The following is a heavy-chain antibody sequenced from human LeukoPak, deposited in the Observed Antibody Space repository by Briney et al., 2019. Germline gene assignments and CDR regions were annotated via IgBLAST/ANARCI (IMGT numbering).Heavy chain of an antibody. Sequence: ASVKVSCKVSGYTLTELSMHWVRQAPGKGLEWMGGFDPEDGETIHAQKFQGRVTMTEDTSTDTAYMELSSLRSEDTAVYYCATGFSHAAATKHLDLDYWGQGTLVTVSS. J-gene: IGHJ4*02. CDR2: FDPEDGET. D-gene: IGHD6-13*01. CDR3: ATGFSHAAATKHLDLDY. CDR1: GYTLTELS. V-gene: IGHV1-24*01.